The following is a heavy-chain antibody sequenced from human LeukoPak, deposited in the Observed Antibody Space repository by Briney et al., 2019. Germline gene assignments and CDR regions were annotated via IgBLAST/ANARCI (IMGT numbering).Heavy chain of an antibody. V-gene: IGHV4-59*01. CDR1: GGSISSYY. J-gene: IGHJ3*02. Sequence: PSETLSLTCTVSGGSISSYYWSWIRQPPGKGLEWIGYIYYSGSTNYNPSLKSRVTISVDTSKNQFSLKLSSVTAADTAVYYCARGLPLMAWYSGSQDAFDIWGQGTMVTVSS. D-gene: IGHD1-26*01. CDR3: ARGLPLMAWYSGSQDAFDI. CDR2: IYYSGST.